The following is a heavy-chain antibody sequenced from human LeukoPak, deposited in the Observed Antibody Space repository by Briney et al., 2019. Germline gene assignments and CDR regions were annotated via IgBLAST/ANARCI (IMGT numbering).Heavy chain of an antibody. CDR3: ARDLANYDILTGLDY. CDR1: GFTFSSYS. J-gene: IGHJ4*02. V-gene: IGHV3-21*01. Sequence: GRSLRLSCAASGFTFSSYSMNWVRQAPGKGLEWVSSISSSSSYIYYADSVKGRFTISRDNAKNSLYLQMNSLRAEDTAVYYCARDLANYDILTGLDYWGQGTLVTVSS. CDR2: ISSSSSYI. D-gene: IGHD3-9*01.